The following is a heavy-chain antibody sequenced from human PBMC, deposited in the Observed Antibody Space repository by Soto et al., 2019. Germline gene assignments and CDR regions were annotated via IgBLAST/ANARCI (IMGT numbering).Heavy chain of an antibody. CDR1: GYTFIKYG. Sequence: QVQLVQSGAEVKKPGASVKVSCKASGYTFIKYGISWVRQAPGQGLEWMGWISPYNVNTMYAQNLQGRVTVTTDTSTSTAYMELRSLRSDDTAVYFCTRTGGDCTKGLCYDYWGQGTLVTVSS. CDR2: ISPYNVNT. CDR3: TRTGGDCTKGLCYDY. J-gene: IGHJ4*02. D-gene: IGHD2-8*01. V-gene: IGHV1-18*01.